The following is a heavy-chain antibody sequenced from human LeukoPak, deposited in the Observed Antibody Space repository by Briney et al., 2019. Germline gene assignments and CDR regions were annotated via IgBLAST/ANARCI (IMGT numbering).Heavy chain of an antibody. Sequence: GGSLRLSCAASGFTFSSYWMHWVRQAPGKGLVWVSRINSDGSSTSYADSVKGRFTISRDNAKNTLYQQMNSLRAEDTALYYCAEDRFTSWFGESYFDYWGQGTLVTVSS. D-gene: IGHD3-10*01. CDR1: GFTFSSYW. CDR2: INSDGSST. CDR3: AEDRFTSWFGESYFDY. J-gene: IGHJ4*02. V-gene: IGHV3-74*01.